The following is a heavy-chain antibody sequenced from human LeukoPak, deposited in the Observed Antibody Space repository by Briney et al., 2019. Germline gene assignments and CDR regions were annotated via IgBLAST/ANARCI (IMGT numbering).Heavy chain of an antibody. J-gene: IGHJ4*02. Sequence: GASVKVSCKASGYTFTGYYMHWVRHAPGQGLEWMGWTNPNSGGTNYAQKFQGRVTMTRDTSISTAYMELSRLRSDDTAVYYCARDSGSYDTDNNFDYWGQGTLVTVSS. CDR2: TNPNSGGT. V-gene: IGHV1-2*02. CDR1: GYTFTGYY. CDR3: ARDSGSYDTDNNFDY. D-gene: IGHD1-26*01.